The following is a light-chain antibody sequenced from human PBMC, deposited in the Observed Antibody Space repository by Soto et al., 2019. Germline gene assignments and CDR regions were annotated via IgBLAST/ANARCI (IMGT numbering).Light chain of an antibody. CDR1: QTISSW. CDR2: KTS. J-gene: IGKJ4*01. V-gene: IGKV1-5*03. Sequence: DIQMTQSPSTLSGSVGDRVTITCRASQTISSWLAWYQQKPGKAPKILIYKTSSLESGVPSRFSGSGSGTEFTLTISSLQPDDFATYYCLQDYNYPLTFGGGTKVDIK. CDR3: LQDYNYPLT.